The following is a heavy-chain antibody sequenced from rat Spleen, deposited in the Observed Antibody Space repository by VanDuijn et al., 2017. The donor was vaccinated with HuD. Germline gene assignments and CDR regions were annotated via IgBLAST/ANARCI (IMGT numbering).Heavy chain of an antibody. CDR1: GFSLTSYS. CDR2: MWYDGDT. J-gene: IGHJ3*01. CDR3: ARDLHGGDWFIY. V-gene: IGHV2-32*01. Sequence: QVQLKESGPGLVQPSQTLSLTCTVSGFSLTSYSVSWVRQPSGKGPEWMGRMWYDGDTSYNSVLKSRLSISRDTSKSQVFLNLSSLQTEDTANYYCARDLHGGDWFIYWGQGTLVTVSS. D-gene: IGHD1-11*01.